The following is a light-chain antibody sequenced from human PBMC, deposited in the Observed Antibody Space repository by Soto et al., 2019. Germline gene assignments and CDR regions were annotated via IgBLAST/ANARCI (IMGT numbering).Light chain of an antibody. CDR1: QSVSSS. Sequence: IVFTRSPSTXSMSPVKRAPSSCRASQSVSSSLVWYQKNPGQAXSXXXYSASNRATGTQARFRGSGSGTEFNLKISRIAPEDFAVYYSQDFGSSPRAVGEGTKVDI. CDR3: QDFGSSPRA. CDR2: SAS. V-gene: IGKV3-20*01. J-gene: IGKJ1*01.